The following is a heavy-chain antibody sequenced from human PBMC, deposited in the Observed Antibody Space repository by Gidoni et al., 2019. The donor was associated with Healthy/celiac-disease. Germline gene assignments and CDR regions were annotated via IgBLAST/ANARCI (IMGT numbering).Heavy chain of an antibody. CDR2: VIPTVGIA. CDR3: ARGVRWLQSYYFDY. J-gene: IGHJ4*02. V-gene: IGHV1-69*02. Sequence: QVHLVQSGAEVKKPGSSVKVSCKASGGTFSSYTINWVRQAPGQGLEWMGRVIPTVGIANYAQKFQGRVAITADKSTSTASMELSSLRSEDTAVYYCARGVRWLQSYYFDYWGQGTLVTVSS. D-gene: IGHD3-22*01. CDR1: GGTFSSYT.